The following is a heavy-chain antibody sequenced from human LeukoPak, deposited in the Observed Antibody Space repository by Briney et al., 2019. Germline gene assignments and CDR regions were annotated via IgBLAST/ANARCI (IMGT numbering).Heavy chain of an antibody. V-gene: IGHV4-59*01. CDR2: IYYSGST. Sequence: PSETLSLTCTVSGGSISSYYWSWIRQPPGKGLEWIGYIYYSGSTNYNPSLKSRVTISVDTSKNQFSLKVSSVTAADTAVYYCARAVGDFWSGSIYYYYYYMDVWGKGTTVTVSS. J-gene: IGHJ6*03. CDR3: ARAVGDFWSGSIYYYYYYMDV. D-gene: IGHD3-3*01. CDR1: GGSISSYY.